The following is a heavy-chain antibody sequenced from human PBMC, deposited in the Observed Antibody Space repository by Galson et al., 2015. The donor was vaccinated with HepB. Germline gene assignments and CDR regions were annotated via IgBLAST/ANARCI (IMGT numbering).Heavy chain of an antibody. V-gene: IGHV1-18*04. Sequence: SVKVSCKASGYTFTNYGIIWVRQAPGQGLEWMGWVSAYNGNTDYAQKVQDRVTMTTDTSTTTAYMELRRLRFDDTAVYYCARGDSGGTFNYGLDVWGQGTTVTVSS. D-gene: IGHD2-15*01. J-gene: IGHJ6*02. CDR2: VSAYNGNT. CDR1: GYTFTNYG. CDR3: ARGDSGGTFNYGLDV.